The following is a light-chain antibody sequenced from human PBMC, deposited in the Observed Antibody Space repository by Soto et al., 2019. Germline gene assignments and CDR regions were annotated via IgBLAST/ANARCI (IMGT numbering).Light chain of an antibody. CDR3: QHYGDSPWT. CDR1: QSVSSNY. CDR2: DAS. V-gene: IGKV3-20*01. J-gene: IGKJ1*01. Sequence: EIVLTQSPGTLSLSPGERATLSCRASQSVSSNYLAWYQQKPGQAPRLLIYDASSRAPGIPDRFSGSGSGTDFTLTLSRLEPEDFAVYFCQHYGDSPWTFGQGTKVELK.